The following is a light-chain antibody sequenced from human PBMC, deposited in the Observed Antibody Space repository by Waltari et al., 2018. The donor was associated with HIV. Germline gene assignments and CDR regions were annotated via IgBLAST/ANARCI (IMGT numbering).Light chain of an antibody. CDR1: PTDVSSSNL. J-gene: IGLJ1*01. V-gene: IGLV2-14*02. CDR2: EVD. Sequence: QSALTQPASVSGSPGRSINISCHAIPTDVSSSNLGPWYQPHPGKAPNLLICEVDKRPSGVSNRFSGSKSGNTASLTISGLQAEDEADYYCSSYTSSSAYVFGTGTKVTVL. CDR3: SSYTSSSAYV.